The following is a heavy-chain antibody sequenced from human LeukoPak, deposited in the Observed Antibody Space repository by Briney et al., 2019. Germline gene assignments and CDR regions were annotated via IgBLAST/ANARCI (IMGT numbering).Heavy chain of an antibody. CDR2: ILPIFGTP. D-gene: IGHD1-26*01. J-gene: IGHJ4*02. CDR1: GGTFSSYE. Sequence: GASVKVSCKVSGGTFSSYEINWVRQAPGQGPEWMGGILPIFGTPKYNQKLQGRVTIIADESTSTAYMELSSLRSEDTAVYYCARQTPNSGSYYDFDYWGQGTLVTVSS. CDR3: ARQTPNSGSYYDFDY. V-gene: IGHV1-69*13.